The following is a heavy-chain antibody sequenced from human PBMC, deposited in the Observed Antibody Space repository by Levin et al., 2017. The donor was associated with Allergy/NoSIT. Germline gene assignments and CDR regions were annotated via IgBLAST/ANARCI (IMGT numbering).Heavy chain of an antibody. Sequence: GESLKISCAASGFTFSSYGMHWVRQAPGKGLEWVAVLPSEGRKKFYAASVKGRLPIPRDNSKNTLDLQMNSLRAEDTAVYYCAKDVYGSGWYPLGNDAFEMWGQGTKVSVSS. CDR3: AKDVYGSGWYPLGNDAFEM. V-gene: IGHV3-30*18. D-gene: IGHD6-19*01. CDR1: GFTFSSYG. J-gene: IGHJ3*02. CDR2: LPSEGRKK.